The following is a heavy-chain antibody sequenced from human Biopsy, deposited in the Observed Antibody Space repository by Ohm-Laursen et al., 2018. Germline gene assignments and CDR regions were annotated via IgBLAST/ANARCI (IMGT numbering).Heavy chain of an antibody. Sequence: PSETLSLTCAVYGGSFTGYYWTWIRQPPGQGLEYIGDIYDRGGTANYNPSLESRVTMSVDMPKNQFSLKLSSVTAADTAIYYCARGMRSSGWPYFDSWGQGTLVTVSS. CDR3: ARGMRSSGWPYFDS. CDR2: IYDRGGT. D-gene: IGHD6-19*01. V-gene: IGHV4-59*01. J-gene: IGHJ4*02. CDR1: GGSFTGYY.